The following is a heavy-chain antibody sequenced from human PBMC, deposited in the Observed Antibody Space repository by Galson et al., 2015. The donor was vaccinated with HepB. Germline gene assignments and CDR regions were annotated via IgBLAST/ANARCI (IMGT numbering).Heavy chain of an antibody. CDR1: GYIFTSHG. V-gene: IGHV1-18*01. CDR3: ARYNFDILTGYYTDMGY. Sequence: QSGAEVKKPGASVKVSCKASGYIFTSHGISWVRQAPGQGLEWMGWIRAYNGDTNYAQKFQDRVTMTTDTSTTTAYMELRSLRYDDTAVYYCARYNFDILTGYYTDMGYWGQGTLVIVSS. J-gene: IGHJ4*02. D-gene: IGHD3-9*01. CDR2: IRAYNGDT.